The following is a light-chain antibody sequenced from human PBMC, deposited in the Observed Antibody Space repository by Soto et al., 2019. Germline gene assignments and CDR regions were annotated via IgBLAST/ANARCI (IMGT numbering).Light chain of an antibody. Sequence: DIQLTQSPSSLSASVGDRVTLTCRASQSIRSYLNWYQQKPGNPPKLLIYATSSLQNGVPSRFSGSGSGTNFTLTIRSLQPEDFATYYCQHYHFLPPMYPFGQGTTVEIK. CDR3: QHYHFLPPMYP. V-gene: IGKV1-39*01. CDR1: QSIRSY. CDR2: ATS. J-gene: IGKJ2*01.